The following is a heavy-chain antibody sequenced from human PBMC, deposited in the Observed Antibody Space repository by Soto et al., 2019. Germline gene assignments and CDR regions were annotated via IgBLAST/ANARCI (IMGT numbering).Heavy chain of an antibody. V-gene: IGHV4-59*01. J-gene: IGHJ4*02. CDR3: ARADPDASVGY. CDR2: ISYSGST. Sequence: SETLSLTCTVSGGSMSSYYWTWLRQSPGRGLEWIGYISYSGSTYYNPSLKSRVTISADTSKNQFSLRMNSMIAADTAVYYCARADPDASVGYWGQGTLVTVS. CDR1: GGSMSSYY. D-gene: IGHD2-15*01.